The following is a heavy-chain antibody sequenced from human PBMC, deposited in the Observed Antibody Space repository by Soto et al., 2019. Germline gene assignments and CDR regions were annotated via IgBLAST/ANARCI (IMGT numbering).Heavy chain of an antibody. V-gene: IGHV1-8*01. CDR1: GYTFTSYD. Sequence: ASVKVSCKASGYTFTSYDINWVLQATGQGLEWMGWMNPNSGNTGYAQKFQGRVTMTRNASISTAYMELSSLRSEDTAVYYCARGTYWLFDYYYMDVWGKGTTVTVSS. J-gene: IGHJ6*03. CDR2: MNPNSGNT. D-gene: IGHD3-9*01. CDR3: ARGTYWLFDYYYMDV.